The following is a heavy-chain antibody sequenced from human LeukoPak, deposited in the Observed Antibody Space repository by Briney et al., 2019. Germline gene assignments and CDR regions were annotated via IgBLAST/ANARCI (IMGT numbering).Heavy chain of an antibody. CDR1: GGSISSYY. D-gene: IGHD3-10*01. CDR3: ARGKGYGSGSYLFDY. CDR2: IYTSGST. J-gene: IGHJ4*02. V-gene: IGHV4-4*07. Sequence: SETLSLTCTVSGGSISSYYWSWIRQPAGKGLEWIGRIYTSGSTNYNPSLKSRVTMSVDTSKNQFSLKLGSVTAADTAVYYCARGKGYGSGSYLFDYWGQGTLVTVSS.